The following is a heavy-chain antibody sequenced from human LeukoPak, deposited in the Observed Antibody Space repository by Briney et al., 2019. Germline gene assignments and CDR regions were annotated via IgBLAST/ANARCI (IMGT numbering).Heavy chain of an antibody. V-gene: IGHV1-2*06. CDR3: ARDRLAAAGSGG. CDR2: INPNSGGT. J-gene: IGHJ4*02. Sequence: ASVKVSCKASGYTFTGYYIHWVRQAPGQGLEWLGRINPNSGGTNYAQKFQGTVTMTRDTSINTAYMELSRLTSDDTAVYYCARDRLAAAGSGGWGQGTLVTVSS. CDR1: GYTFTGYY. D-gene: IGHD6-13*01.